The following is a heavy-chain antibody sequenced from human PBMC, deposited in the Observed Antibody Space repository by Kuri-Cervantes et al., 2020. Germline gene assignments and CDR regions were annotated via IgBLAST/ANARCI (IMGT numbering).Heavy chain of an antibody. CDR2: ISSNGGST. Sequence: GESLKISCAASGFTFSSYAMHWVRQAPGKGLEYVSAISSNGGSTYYADSVKGRFTISRDNSKNTLYLQMNSLRAEDTAVYYCAKDRVPWGVTTNDYWGQGTLVTVSS. D-gene: IGHD4-17*01. CDR3: AKDRVPWGVTTNDY. CDR1: GFTFSSYA. J-gene: IGHJ4*02. V-gene: IGHV3-64*02.